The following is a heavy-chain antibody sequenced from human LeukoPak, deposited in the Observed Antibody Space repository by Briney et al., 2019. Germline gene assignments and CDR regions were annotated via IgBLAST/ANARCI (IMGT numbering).Heavy chain of an antibody. CDR3: ARDLVGGGDYMSPGWYFDL. V-gene: IGHV4-38-2*02. J-gene: IGHJ2*01. CDR1: GYSISSGYY. D-gene: IGHD4-17*01. Sequence: PSETLSLTCTGSGYSISSGYYWGWIRQPPGKGLEWIGSIYHSGSTYYNPSLKSRVTISVDTSKNQFSLKLSSVTAADTAVYYCARDLVGGGDYMSPGWYFDLWGRGTLVTVSS. CDR2: IYHSGST.